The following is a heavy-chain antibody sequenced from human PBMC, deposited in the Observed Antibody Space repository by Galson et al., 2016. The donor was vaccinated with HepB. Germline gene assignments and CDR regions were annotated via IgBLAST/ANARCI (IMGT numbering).Heavy chain of an antibody. J-gene: IGHJ4*02. CDR2: ITPSGGAT. D-gene: IGHD4-17*01. CDR1: GYIFTSYY. CDR3: VRQSYGDFPSDY. Sequence: SVKVSCKASGYIFTSYYIHWVRQAPGQGLEWMGRITPSGGATTFAQKFQGRVTLARDTSTNTVYMGLSSLRSEDTAMYYCVRQSYGDFPSDYWGQGTLVTVSS. V-gene: IGHV1-46*01.